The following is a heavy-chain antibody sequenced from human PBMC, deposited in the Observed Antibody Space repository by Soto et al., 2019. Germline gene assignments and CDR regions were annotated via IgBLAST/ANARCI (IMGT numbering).Heavy chain of an antibody. Sequence: GGSLRLSCAAFGFTFSSFAMHWVRQAPGKGLEWVSYISSSSSSIYYADSVKGRFTISRDNAKNSLYLQMNSLRDEDTAVYYCARRVYYVLDYWGQGTLVTVSS. J-gene: IGHJ4*02. CDR1: GFTFSSFA. V-gene: IGHV3-48*02. D-gene: IGHD6-13*01. CDR2: ISSSSSSI. CDR3: ARRVYYVLDY.